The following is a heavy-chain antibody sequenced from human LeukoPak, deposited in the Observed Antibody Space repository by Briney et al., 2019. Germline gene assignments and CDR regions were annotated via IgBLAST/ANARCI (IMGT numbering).Heavy chain of an antibody. Sequence: GGSLRLSCAASGFTLSDHYIDWVRQAPGKGLEWVGRSRNKANSYTTDYAASVKGRFTISRDDSKNLLYLQMSSLKTEDTAVYYCVRAQKTTFFDYWGQGTLVTVSS. CDR2: SRNKANSYTT. V-gene: IGHV3-72*01. J-gene: IGHJ4*02. CDR1: GFTLSDHY. D-gene: IGHD1/OR15-1a*01. CDR3: VRAQKTTFFDY.